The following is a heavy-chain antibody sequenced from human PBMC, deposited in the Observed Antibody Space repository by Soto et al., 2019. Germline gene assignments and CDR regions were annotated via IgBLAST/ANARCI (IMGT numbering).Heavy chain of an antibody. CDR1: GFSLTTSGVS. D-gene: IGHD4-17*01. CDR2: IYWDDDK. V-gene: IGHV2-5*02. J-gene: IGHJ1*01. Sequence: QITLKESGPTLVKPTQTLTLTCTFSGFSLTTSGVSVGWIRQPPGKALEWLALIYWDDDKRYSPSLKSRLTITQDTSKNQVVLTMTNMDPADTATYYCAHVNSRTVTTSAEYFQYWGQGTLVTVSS. CDR3: AHVNSRTVTTSAEYFQY.